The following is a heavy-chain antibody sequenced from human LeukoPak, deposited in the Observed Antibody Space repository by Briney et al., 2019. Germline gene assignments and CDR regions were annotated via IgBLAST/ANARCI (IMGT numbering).Heavy chain of an antibody. J-gene: IGHJ6*02. D-gene: IGHD3/OR15-3a*01. CDR1: GYSLPNYC. CDR3: ARRGFWTHNSGYYSGMDV. CDR2: YYSEDSDT. Sequence: GESPKIPCKGSGYSLPNYCLERVRQVPGKGPGGVGIYYSEDSDTRFSPTFQGQVTISAVKSISTAYLQWSSLKVSDHVMYYCARRGFWTHNSGYYSGMDVWGQGTTVTVSS. V-gene: IGHV5-51*01.